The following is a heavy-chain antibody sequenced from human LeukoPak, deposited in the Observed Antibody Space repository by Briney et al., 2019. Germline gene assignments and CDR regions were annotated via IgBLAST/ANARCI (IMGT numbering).Heavy chain of an antibody. D-gene: IGHD1-1*01. Sequence: GESLKISCKASGYSFTNYWIGWVRQIPGKGLEWMAIIYPSDSDTRYSPSFRGQVTISANKSITTAYLQWSSLKASDTAMYYCVRKTGPFDYWGQGTLVTVSS. CDR3: VRKTGPFDY. J-gene: IGHJ4*02. V-gene: IGHV5-51*01. CDR2: IYPSDSDT. CDR1: GYSFTNYW.